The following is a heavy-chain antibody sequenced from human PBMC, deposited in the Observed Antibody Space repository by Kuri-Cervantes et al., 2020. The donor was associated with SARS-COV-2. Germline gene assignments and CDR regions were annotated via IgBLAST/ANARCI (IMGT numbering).Heavy chain of an antibody. CDR2: IYTSGST. CDR3: ARVNQWLASADI. D-gene: IGHD6-19*01. Sequence: SCTVSGGSISSGSYYWSWIRQPAGKGLEWIGRIYTSGSTNCNPSLKSRVTISVDTSKNQFSLKLSSVTAADTAVYYCARVNQWLASADIWGQGTMVTVSS. J-gene: IGHJ3*02. CDR1: GGSISSGSYY. V-gene: IGHV4-61*02.